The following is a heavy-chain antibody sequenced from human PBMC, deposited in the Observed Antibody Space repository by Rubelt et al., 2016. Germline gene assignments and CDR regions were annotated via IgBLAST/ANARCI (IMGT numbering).Heavy chain of an antibody. V-gene: IGHV3-53*01. CDR3: ARGFSGSHTPLDY. D-gene: IGHD1-26*01. Sequence: GKGLEWVSVIYSGGSTYYADSVKGRFTISRDNSKNTLYLQMNSLRAEDTAVYYCARGFSGSHTPLDYWGQGTLVTVSS. CDR2: IYSGGST. J-gene: IGHJ4*02.